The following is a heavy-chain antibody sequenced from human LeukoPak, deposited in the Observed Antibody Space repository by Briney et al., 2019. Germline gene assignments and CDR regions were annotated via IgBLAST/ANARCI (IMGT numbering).Heavy chain of an antibody. CDR2: IIPIFGTA. CDR3: ARARIQLQYYFDY. CDR1: GGTFSSYA. D-gene: IGHD5-18*01. V-gene: IGHV1-69*05. J-gene: IGHJ4*02. Sequence: GASVKVSCKASGGTFSSYAISWVRQAPGQRLEWMGGIIPIFGTANYAQKFQGRVTITTDESTSTAYVELSSLRSEDTAVYYCARARIQLQYYFDYWGQGTLVTVSS.